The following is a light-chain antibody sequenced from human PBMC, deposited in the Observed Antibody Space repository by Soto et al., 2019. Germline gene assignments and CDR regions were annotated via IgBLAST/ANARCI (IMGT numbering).Light chain of an antibody. CDR2: GAS. J-gene: IGKJ2*01. Sequence: ELVLTQSPGTLSLSPGERATLSCRASQSVKSTYLAWYQKKPGQAPRLLIYGASSRATGIPDRFSGSGSGTDFTLTISRLEAEDFAVYYCQHYGSSPENTFGQGTKLEIK. CDR3: QHYGSSPENT. CDR1: QSVKSTY. V-gene: IGKV3-20*01.